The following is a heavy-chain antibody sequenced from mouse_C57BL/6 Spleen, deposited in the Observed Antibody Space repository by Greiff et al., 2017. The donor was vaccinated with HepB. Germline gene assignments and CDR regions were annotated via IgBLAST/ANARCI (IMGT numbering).Heavy chain of an antibody. V-gene: IGHV7-3*01. CDR3: ASSSYGYFDV. D-gene: IGHD2-12*01. CDR1: GFTFTDYY. J-gene: IGHJ1*03. CDR2: IRNKAKGYTT. Sequence: EVQVVESGGGLVQPGGSLSLSCAASGFTFTDYYMSWVRQPPGKALEWLGFIRNKAKGYTTEYSASVKGRSTISRDNSQSILYLQMNALRPEDSATYYCASSSYGYFDVWGTGTTVTVSS.